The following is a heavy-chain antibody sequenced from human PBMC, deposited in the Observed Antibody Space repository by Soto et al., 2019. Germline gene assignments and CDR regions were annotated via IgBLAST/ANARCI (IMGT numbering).Heavy chain of an antibody. CDR1: GFTFSSYA. V-gene: IGHV3-23*01. Sequence: EVQLLESGGGLVQPGESLRLSCAASGFTFSSYAMSWVRQAPGKGLEWVSVISGSEDSTYYADSVKGRFTISRDNSKNPLDLQMNSLRAEGTAVYYWAQRSSASTFDYWRQGTLVTVSS. D-gene: IGHD6-6*01. J-gene: IGHJ4*02. CDR2: ISGSEDST. CDR3: AQRSSASTFDY.